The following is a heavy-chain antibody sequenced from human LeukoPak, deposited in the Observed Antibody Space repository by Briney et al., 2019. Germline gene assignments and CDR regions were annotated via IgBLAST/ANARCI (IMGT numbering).Heavy chain of an antibody. D-gene: IGHD3-22*01. Sequence: PSETLSLTCTVSGGSISSYYWSWIRQPPGKGLEWSGYIYYSGSTNYNPSLKSRVTISVDTSKNHFSLKLSSVTAADTAVYYCARGQWLPVFDFWGQGTLVTVSS. V-gene: IGHV4-59*01. CDR3: ARGQWLPVFDF. CDR1: GGSISSYY. J-gene: IGHJ4*02. CDR2: IYYSGST.